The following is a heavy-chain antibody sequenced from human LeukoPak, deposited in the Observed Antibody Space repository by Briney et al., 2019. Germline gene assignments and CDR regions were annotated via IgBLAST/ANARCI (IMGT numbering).Heavy chain of an antibody. CDR3: ARGGLGYPSAY. V-gene: IGHV3-7*01. J-gene: IGHJ4*02. D-gene: IGHD3-9*01. Sequence: GGSLRLSCAASGXIFSDHWMSWVRQAPGRGLEWVADLKQDGSEKYYVDSVKGRFTISRDNSKNSLYLQMNSLRAEDTAVYYCARGGLGYPSAYWGQGTLVSVSS. CDR2: LKQDGSEK. CDR1: GXIFSDHW.